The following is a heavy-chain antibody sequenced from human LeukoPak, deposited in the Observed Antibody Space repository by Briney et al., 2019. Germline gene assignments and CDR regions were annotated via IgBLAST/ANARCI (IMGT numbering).Heavy chain of an antibody. Sequence: AGGSLRLSCAASGFTFSSYDMHWVRQAPGKGLEWVAVVSYDGTNKYYADFVKGRFTISRDNSKHTLYLQVNSLRAEDTALYYCAKRALTFDYDSTFDYWGQGALVTVSS. CDR2: VSYDGTNK. J-gene: IGHJ4*02. V-gene: IGHV3-30*18. D-gene: IGHD3-22*01. CDR1: GFTFSSYD. CDR3: AKRALTFDYDSTFDY.